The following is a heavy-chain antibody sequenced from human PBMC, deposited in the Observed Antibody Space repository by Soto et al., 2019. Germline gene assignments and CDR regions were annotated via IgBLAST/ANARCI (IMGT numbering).Heavy chain of an antibody. D-gene: IGHD2-15*01. J-gene: IGHJ6*02. V-gene: IGHV4-4*02. Sequence: SETLSLTCAVSGGSISSSNWWSWVRQPPGKGLEWIGEIYHSGSTNYNPSLKSRVTISVDKSKNQFSLKLSSVTAADTAVYYCARAGGGTDYYYYGMDVWGQGTTVTVSS. CDR1: GGSISSSNW. CDR3: ARAGGGTDYYYYGMDV. CDR2: IYHSGST.